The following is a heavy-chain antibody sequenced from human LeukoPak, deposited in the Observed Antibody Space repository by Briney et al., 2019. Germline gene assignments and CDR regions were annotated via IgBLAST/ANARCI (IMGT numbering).Heavy chain of an antibody. D-gene: IGHD2-2*01. CDR1: GYTFTGYY. Sequence: ASVKVSCKASGYTFTGYYMHWMRQAPGQGLEWMGWINPNSGGTNYAQKFQGRVTMTRDTSISTAYMELSRLRSDDTAVYYCARDLFVVVPAATLIGPLAYWGQGTLVTVSS. J-gene: IGHJ4*02. CDR3: ARDLFVVVPAATLIGPLAY. V-gene: IGHV1-2*02. CDR2: INPNSGGT.